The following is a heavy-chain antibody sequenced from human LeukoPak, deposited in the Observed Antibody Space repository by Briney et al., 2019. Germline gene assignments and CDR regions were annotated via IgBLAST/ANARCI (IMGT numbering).Heavy chain of an antibody. CDR2: ISDSGST. V-gene: IGHV4-59*01. CDR3: ARGGYSSTFYYFDY. J-gene: IGHJ4*02. D-gene: IGHD6-13*01. CDR1: GGSISTYY. Sequence: SETLSLTCTVSGGSISTYYWSWIRQPPGKGLEWIGYISDSGSTNYNPSLKSRVTISVDTSRNQFSLKLSSVTAADTAVYYCARGGYSSTFYYFDYWGQGTLVTVSS.